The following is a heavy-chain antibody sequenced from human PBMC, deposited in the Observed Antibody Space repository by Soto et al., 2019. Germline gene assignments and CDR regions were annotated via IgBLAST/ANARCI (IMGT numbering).Heavy chain of an antibody. J-gene: IGHJ5*02. CDR3: ARTANWFHP. V-gene: IGHV4-59*08. CDR2: IYYSGST. Sequence: SETLSLTCTVSGGSISSYYWSWIRQPPGKGLEWIGYIYYSGSTNYNPSLKSRVTISVDTSKNQVSLKLSSVTATDTAVYYCARTANWFHPWGQGTLVTV. CDR1: GGSISSYY.